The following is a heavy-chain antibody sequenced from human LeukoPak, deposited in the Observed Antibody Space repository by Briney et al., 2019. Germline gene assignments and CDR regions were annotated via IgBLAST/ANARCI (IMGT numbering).Heavy chain of an antibody. CDR1: GFTFSTYA. D-gene: IGHD3-22*01. CDR3: AREYDSSWPS. Sequence: GGSLRLSCAASGFTFSTYAVNWVRQAPGKGLEWVSAISDNSGKIYYADSVKGRFTISRDNSKSTLFMQMNSLRAEGTAVYYCAREYDSSWPSWGQGTLVTVSS. J-gene: IGHJ5*02. CDR2: ISDNSGKI. V-gene: IGHV3-23*01.